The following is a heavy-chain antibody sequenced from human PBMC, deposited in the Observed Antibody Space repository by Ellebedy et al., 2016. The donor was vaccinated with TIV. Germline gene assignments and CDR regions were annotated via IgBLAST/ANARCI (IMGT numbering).Heavy chain of an antibody. Sequence: SETLSLTXTVSGGSISGGGDYWSWIRQHPGKGLEWIGYIYYSGRTYYNPSLKSRVTMSVDTSKNQFSLKLSSVTAADTAVYYCARGPNTGALGYYDSSGYLFDYWGQGTLVTVSS. CDR1: GGSISGGGDY. D-gene: IGHD3-22*01. J-gene: IGHJ4*02. CDR3: ARGPNTGALGYYDSSGYLFDY. CDR2: IYYSGRT. V-gene: IGHV4-31*03.